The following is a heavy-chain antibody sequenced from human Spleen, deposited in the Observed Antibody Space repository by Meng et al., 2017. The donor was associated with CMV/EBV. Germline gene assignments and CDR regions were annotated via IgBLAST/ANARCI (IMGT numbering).Heavy chain of an antibody. CDR1: GFTFSNYW. V-gene: IGHV3-74*01. Sequence: GGSLRLSCAASGFTFSNYWMHWVRQAPGKGLVWVADVNSDETRTNYADSVQGRFTISRDNANNTLYLQMNSLRAEDTAVYYCARDGRGGRIFDYWGQGTLVTVSS. CDR2: VNSDETRT. CDR3: ARDGRGGRIFDY. D-gene: IGHD3-10*01. J-gene: IGHJ4*02.